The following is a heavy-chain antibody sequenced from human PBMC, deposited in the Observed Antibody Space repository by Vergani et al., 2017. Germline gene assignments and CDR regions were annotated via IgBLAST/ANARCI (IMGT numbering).Heavy chain of an antibody. J-gene: IGHJ4*02. CDR3: ARADYYGSGSPHFDY. V-gene: IGHV1-69*13. CDR1: GGTFSNYA. Sequence: QVQLVQSGAEVKKPGSSVKVTCKASGGTFSNYAINWVRQAPGQGLEWMGRIILIFGTANYAQKFQGRVTITADESTSTAYMELSSLRSEDTAVYYCARADYYGSGSPHFDYWGQGTLVTVSS. D-gene: IGHD3-10*01. CDR2: IILIFGTA.